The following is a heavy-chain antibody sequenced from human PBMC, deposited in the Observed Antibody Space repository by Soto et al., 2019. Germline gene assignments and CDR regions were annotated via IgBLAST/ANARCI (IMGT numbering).Heavy chain of an antibody. CDR3: ARDYYDSSVGYYGMDV. CDR1: GGSISTSY. D-gene: IGHD3-22*01. J-gene: IGHJ6*02. V-gene: IGHV4-59*01. Sequence: KASETLSLTCTVSGGSISTSYWSWLRQPPGNGLEWIGYIYYSGSTTYNPSLKSRVTISVDTSKNQLSLKLSSVTAADTAVYYCARDYYDSSVGYYGMDVWGQGTTVTVSS. CDR2: IYYSGST.